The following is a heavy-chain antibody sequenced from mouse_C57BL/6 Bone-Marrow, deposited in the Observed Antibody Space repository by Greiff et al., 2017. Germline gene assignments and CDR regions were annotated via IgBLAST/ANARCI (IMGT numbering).Heavy chain of an antibody. CDR2: IDPSDSYT. CDR3: ASEAYYTHFDI. Sequence: QVQLQEPGAELVKPGASVKLSCKASGYTFTSYWMQWVKQRPGQGLEWIGEIDPSDSYTNYNQKFKGKATLTVDTSSSTAYMQLSSLTSEDSAVYYCASEAYYTHFDIGCQGTTLTVS. J-gene: IGHJ2*01. CDR1: GYTFTSYW. V-gene: IGHV1-50*01. D-gene: IGHD2-12*01.